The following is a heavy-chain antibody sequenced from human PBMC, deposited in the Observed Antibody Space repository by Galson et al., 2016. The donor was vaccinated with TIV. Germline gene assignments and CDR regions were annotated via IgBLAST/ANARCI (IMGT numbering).Heavy chain of an antibody. Sequence: SLRLSCAASGFTFSTHAFHWVRQAPGKGLEWVAVITFDGNKKYYADSVKARFSISRDNSKNTLSLQMDSLRGDDTAVYYCARDQNRVAAPCYYHYGMDVWGQGTTVTVSS. J-gene: IGHJ6*02. CDR2: ITFDGNKK. D-gene: IGHD6-25*01. V-gene: IGHV3-30-3*01. CDR1: GFTFSTHA. CDR3: ARDQNRVAAPCYYHYGMDV.